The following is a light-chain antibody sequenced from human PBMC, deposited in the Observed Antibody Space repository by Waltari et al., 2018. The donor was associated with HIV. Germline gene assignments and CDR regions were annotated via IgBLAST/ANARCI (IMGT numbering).Light chain of an antibody. Sequence: ETVITQSPGALSVSPGERVTLSCRASQNVSTNLAWYKQKPGQPPRLLIYGASASATDGPARFSGSGSGTEFNLSIAALRSEDLAVYFCQQYNSWPLTFGPGSKVNIK. V-gene: IGKV3-15*01. J-gene: IGKJ3*01. CDR3: QQYNSWPLT. CDR1: QNVSTN. CDR2: GAS.